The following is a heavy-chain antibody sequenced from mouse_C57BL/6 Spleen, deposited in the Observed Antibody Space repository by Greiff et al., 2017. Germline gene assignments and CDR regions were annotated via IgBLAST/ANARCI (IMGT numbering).Heavy chain of an antibody. CDR1: GYTFTSYW. CDR3: ARRVVSAMDY. D-gene: IGHD1-1*01. Sequence: QVQLKQPGAELVKPGASVKLSCKASGYTFTSYWMQWVKQRPGQGLEWIGEIDPSDSYTNYNQKFKGKATLTVDTSSSTAYMQLSSLTSEDSAVYYCARRVVSAMDYWGQGTSVTVSS. J-gene: IGHJ4*01. V-gene: IGHV1-50*01. CDR2: IDPSDSYT.